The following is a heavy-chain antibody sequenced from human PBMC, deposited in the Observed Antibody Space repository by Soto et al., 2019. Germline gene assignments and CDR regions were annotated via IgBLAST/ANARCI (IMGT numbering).Heavy chain of an antibody. CDR3: AQRREGGAFDI. J-gene: IGHJ3*02. CDR1: GFSLRTSGVG. Sequence: QITLKESGPTLVKPTQTLTLTCTFSGFSLRTSGVGVGWIRQPPGKALELLAVIYWDGDERYSPSLKTRLTITSDTSKNQVVLTMTNMDPVDTATYYCAQRREGGAFDIWGQGTMVSVSS. CDR2: IYWDGDE. V-gene: IGHV2-5*02.